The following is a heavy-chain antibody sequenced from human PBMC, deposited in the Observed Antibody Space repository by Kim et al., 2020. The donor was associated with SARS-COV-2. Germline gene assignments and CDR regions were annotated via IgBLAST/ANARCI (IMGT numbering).Heavy chain of an antibody. Sequence: SETLSLTCTVSGGSISSSSYYWGWIRQPPGKGLEWIGSIYYSGSTYYNPSLKSRVTISVDTSKNQFSLKLSSVTAADTAVYYCARGYSSGWYSLLSFDYWGQGTLVTVSS. V-gene: IGHV4-39*01. CDR3: ARGYSSGWYSLLSFDY. CDR2: IYYSGST. CDR1: GGSISSSSYY. D-gene: IGHD6-19*01. J-gene: IGHJ4*02.